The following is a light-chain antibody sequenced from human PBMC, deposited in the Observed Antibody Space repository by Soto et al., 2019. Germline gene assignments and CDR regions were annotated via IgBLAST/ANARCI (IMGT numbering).Light chain of an antibody. V-gene: IGKV1-5*01. CDR3: QHYNNA. J-gene: IGKJ1*01. CDR2: YVS. CDR1: QSINRC. Sequence: IQMKHSPSPLSASVGERVTTTCRASQSINRCLAWYQQKPGKAPKLLIYYVSTLESGVPSRFSGSGSETEFTLTISGLQPDDFATYYCQHYNNAFGHGTNVDIK.